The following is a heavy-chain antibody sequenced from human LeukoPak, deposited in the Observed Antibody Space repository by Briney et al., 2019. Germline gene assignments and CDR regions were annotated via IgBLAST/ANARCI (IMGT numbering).Heavy chain of an antibody. V-gene: IGHV1-2*02. CDR2: INPNSGGT. Sequence: ASVKVSCKASGYTFTGYYMHWVRQAPGQGLEWMGWINPNSGGTNYAQKFQGRVTMTRDTSISTAYMELSRLRSDDTAVYYCARDAEGLAVGHYYYYYMDVWGKGTTVTVSS. J-gene: IGHJ6*03. CDR3: ARDAEGLAVGHYYYYYMDV. CDR1: GYTFTGYY. D-gene: IGHD3-10*01.